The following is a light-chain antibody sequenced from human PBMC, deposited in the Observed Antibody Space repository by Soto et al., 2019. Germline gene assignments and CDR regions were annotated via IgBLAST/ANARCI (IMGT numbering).Light chain of an antibody. CDR2: EVS. CDR3: GSYTSSSTYV. CDR1: SSDVGTYNY. Sequence: QSVLTQPASVSGSPGQSITISCTGTSSDVGTYNYVSWYQLHPGKAPKLMVYEVSNRPSGVSNRFSGSKSGNTASLTISGLQAKDEADYHCGSYTSSSTYVFGTGTKVTVL. V-gene: IGLV2-14*01. J-gene: IGLJ1*01.